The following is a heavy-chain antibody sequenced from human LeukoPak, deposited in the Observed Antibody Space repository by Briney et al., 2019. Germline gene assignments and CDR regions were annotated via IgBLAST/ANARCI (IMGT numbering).Heavy chain of an antibody. V-gene: IGHV3-23*01. CDR2: ISGSGGST. J-gene: IGHJ1*01. CDR1: GFTFSSYA. D-gene: IGHD6-13*01. CDR3: AKGGAAAGTLYLQY. Sequence: GGSLRLSCAASGFTFSSYAMSWVRQAPGKGLEWVSAISGSGGSTYYADSVKGRFTISRDNSKNTLYLQMNSLRAEDTAVYYCAKGGAAAGTLYLQYWGQGTLVTVSS.